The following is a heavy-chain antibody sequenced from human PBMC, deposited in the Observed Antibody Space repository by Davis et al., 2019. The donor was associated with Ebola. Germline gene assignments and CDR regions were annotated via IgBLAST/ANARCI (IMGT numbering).Heavy chain of an antibody. CDR1: GFTFRSYS. J-gene: IGHJ4*02. CDR2: ISSSSSTI. V-gene: IGHV3-48*02. D-gene: IGHD3-10*01. CDR3: ARDSPREDGSGQKYYFDY. Sequence: GESLKISCAASGFTFRSYSMNWVRQAPGKGLEWVSYISSSSSTIYYADSVKGRFTISRDNAKNSLYLQMNSLRDEDTAVYYCARDSPREDGSGQKYYFDYWSQGTLVTVSS.